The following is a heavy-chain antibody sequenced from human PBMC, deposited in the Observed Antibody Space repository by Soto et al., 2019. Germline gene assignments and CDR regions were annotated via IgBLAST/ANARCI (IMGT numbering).Heavy chain of an antibody. J-gene: IGHJ4*02. Sequence: GGSLRLSCSASGFTFSDYAMHWVRQAPGKGLEYVSAISDTGGSTFYADSVKGRFTISRDNYKNTMYLQMSSLRAEDTAVYYCVKRSSGYWYAYWGQGILVTVSS. CDR2: ISDTGGST. D-gene: IGHD3-22*01. CDR1: GFTFSDYA. V-gene: IGHV3-64D*06. CDR3: VKRSSGYWYAY.